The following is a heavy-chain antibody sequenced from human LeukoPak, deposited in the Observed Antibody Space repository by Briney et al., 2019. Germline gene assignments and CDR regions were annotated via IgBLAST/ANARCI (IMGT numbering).Heavy chain of an antibody. V-gene: IGHV3-30*02. CDR2: IRYDGSNK. Sequence: GGSLRLSCAASGFTFSSYGMHWVRQAPGKGLEWVAFIRYDGSNKYYADSVKGRFTVSRDNSKNTLYLQMNSLRAEDTAVYYCAKDESSSWYNWFDPWGQGTLVTVSS. J-gene: IGHJ5*02. CDR3: AKDESSSWYNWFDP. CDR1: GFTFSSYG. D-gene: IGHD6-13*01.